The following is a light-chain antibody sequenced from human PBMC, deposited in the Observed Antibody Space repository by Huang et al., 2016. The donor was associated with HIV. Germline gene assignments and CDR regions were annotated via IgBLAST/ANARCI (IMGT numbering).Light chain of an antibody. CDR1: QSVSSN. J-gene: IGKJ5*01. V-gene: IGKV3-15*01. CDR3: QHYNNWPIT. Sequence: EIVMTQSPATLSVSPGERATLSCRASQSVSSNLAWYQPKPGQAPRLLIYGSSTRATGIPASFSGSGSGTEFTLTISSLHSEDFAVYYCQHYNNWPITFGQGTRLEIK. CDR2: GSS.